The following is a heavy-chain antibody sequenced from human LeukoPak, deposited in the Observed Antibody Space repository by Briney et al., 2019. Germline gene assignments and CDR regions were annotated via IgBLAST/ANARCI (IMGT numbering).Heavy chain of an antibody. J-gene: IGHJ4*02. CDR2: INHSGST. V-gene: IGHV4-34*01. CDR1: GGSFSGYY. Sequence: SETLSLTCAVYGGSFSGYYWSWIRQPPGKGLEWIGEINHSGSTNYNPSLKSRVTISVDTSKNQFSLKLSSVTAADTAVYYCARGQQPEAYFDYWGQGTLVTVSS. D-gene: IGHD6-13*01. CDR3: ARGQQPEAYFDY.